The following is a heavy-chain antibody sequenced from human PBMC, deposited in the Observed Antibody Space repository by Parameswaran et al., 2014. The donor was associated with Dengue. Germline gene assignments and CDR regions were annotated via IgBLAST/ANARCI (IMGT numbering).Heavy chain of an antibody. J-gene: IGHJ4*02. CDR2: IYHSGGT. Sequence: PGKGLEWIGYIYHSGGTNYNPSLKSRVTISLDTSKNQFSLKLSSVTAADAAVYYCVRGLDSGYDFDYWGQGTLVTVSS. V-gene: IGHV4-59*13. D-gene: IGHD5-12*01. CDR3: VRGLDSGYDFDY.